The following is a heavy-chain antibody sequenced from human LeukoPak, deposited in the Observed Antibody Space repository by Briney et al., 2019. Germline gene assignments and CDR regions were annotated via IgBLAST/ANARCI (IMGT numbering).Heavy chain of an antibody. J-gene: IGHJ4*02. CDR3: ARDNSGPAY. D-gene: IGHD5-12*01. CDR2: IYRSDGI. Sequence: GGSLRLSCAASGFTFSSYAMSWVRQAPGKGLEWVSVIYRSDGIYYADSVKGRFTISRDNSKNTLYLQMNSLRAEDTAVYYCARDNSGPAYWGQGTLVTVSS. V-gene: IGHV3-23*01. CDR1: GFTFSSYA.